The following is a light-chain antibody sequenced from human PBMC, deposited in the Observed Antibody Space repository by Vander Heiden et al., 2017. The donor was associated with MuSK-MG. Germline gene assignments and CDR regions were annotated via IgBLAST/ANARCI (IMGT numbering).Light chain of an antibody. J-gene: IGKJ2*01. V-gene: IGKV1-NL1*01. Sequence: DIQMTQSPSSLSASVGDRVTITCRASQGISNSLAWYQQKPGKAPKLLLYAASRLESGVPSRFSGSGSGTDYTHTISSLQPEDFATYYCQQYYSTPLYTFGQGTKLEIK. CDR2: AAS. CDR3: QQYYSTPLYT. CDR1: QGISNS.